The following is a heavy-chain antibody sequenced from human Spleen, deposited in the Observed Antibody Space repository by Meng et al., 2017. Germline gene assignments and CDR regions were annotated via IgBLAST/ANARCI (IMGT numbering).Heavy chain of an antibody. V-gene: IGHV4-34*01. CDR1: GGSFSDYY. CDR2: INHSGST. J-gene: IGHJ4*02. Sequence: GRVQRWGAGLLKPSATLSLTCVVAGGSFSDYYWSWIRQPPGKGLEWIGEINHSGSTNYNPSLESRATISVDTSQNNLSLKLSSVTAADSAVYYCARGPTTMAHDFDYWGQGTLVTVSS. D-gene: IGHD4-11*01. CDR3: ARGPTTMAHDFDY.